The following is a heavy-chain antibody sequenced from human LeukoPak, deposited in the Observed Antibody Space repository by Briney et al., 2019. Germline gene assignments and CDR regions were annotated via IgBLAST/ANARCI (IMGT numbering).Heavy chain of an antibody. D-gene: IGHD4-17*01. CDR1: GFTFSDYY. V-gene: IGHV3-11*01. J-gene: IGHJ6*02. CDR2: ISSSGSTI. Sequence: GGSLRLSCAASGFTFSDYYMSWIRQAPGKGLEWVSYISSSGSTIYYADSVKGRFTISRDNAKNSLYLQMNSLRAEDTAVYYCARDPYPTVTSGPYYYYYGMDVWGQGTTVTVSS. CDR3: ARDPYPTVTSGPYYYYYGMDV.